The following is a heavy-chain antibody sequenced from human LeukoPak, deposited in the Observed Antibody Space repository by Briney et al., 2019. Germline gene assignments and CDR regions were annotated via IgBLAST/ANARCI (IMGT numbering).Heavy chain of an antibody. Sequence: SVKVSCKASGGTFSSYAISWVRQAPGQGLEWMGGIIPIFGTANYAQKFQGRVTITADESTSTAYMELSSLRAEDTAVYYCASSRRVALEPHFDLWGRGTLVTVSS. V-gene: IGHV1-69*01. CDR3: ASSRRVALEPHFDL. J-gene: IGHJ2*01. CDR2: IIPIFGTA. CDR1: GGTFSSYA. D-gene: IGHD5-24*01.